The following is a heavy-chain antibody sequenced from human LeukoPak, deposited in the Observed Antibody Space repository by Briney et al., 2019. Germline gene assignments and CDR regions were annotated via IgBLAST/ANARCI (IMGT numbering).Heavy chain of an antibody. CDR2: IYYSGST. CDR3: ARAMEGYSYGNDFDY. CDR1: GGSICSGDYY. Sequence: PQTLSLTCTVSGGSICSGDYYGSWIRQPPGKGLEWIGYIYYSGSTYYNPPLKSRVTISVDTSKNQFSLKLSSVTAADTAVYYCARAMEGYSYGNDFDYWGQGTLVTVSS. D-gene: IGHD5-18*01. J-gene: IGHJ4*02. V-gene: IGHV4-30-4*01.